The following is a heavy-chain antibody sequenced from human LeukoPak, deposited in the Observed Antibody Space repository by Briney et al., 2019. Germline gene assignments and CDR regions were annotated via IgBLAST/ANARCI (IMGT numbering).Heavy chain of an antibody. D-gene: IGHD2-15*01. Sequence: GGSLRLSCAASGFTFRNYWMGWVRQAPGKGLEWVANTKPDGTAEYYADSVRGRFTTSRDNANNFLYLQMNSLRGEDTAVYYCARDGGLHTNFDYWGQGSLVTVSS. CDR3: ARDGGLHTNFDY. J-gene: IGHJ4*02. CDR1: GFTFRNYW. V-gene: IGHV3-7*01. CDR2: TKPDGTAE.